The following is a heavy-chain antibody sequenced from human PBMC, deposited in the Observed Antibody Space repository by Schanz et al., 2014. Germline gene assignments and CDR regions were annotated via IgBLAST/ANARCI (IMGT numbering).Heavy chain of an antibody. CDR2: ISYSGST. J-gene: IGHJ3*02. V-gene: IGHV4-31*03. Sequence: QVQLQESGPGLVKPSQTLSLTCTVSGGSVSSGGDYWSWIRQHPGKGLEWIGFISYSGSTYYYPSLKSRVTISVDTSKNQVSRNLSSATAADTAVYYCARDRGHGDLPGDIWGQGTMVTVSS. D-gene: IGHD4-17*01. CDR3: ARDRGHGDLPGDI. CDR1: GGSVSSGGDY.